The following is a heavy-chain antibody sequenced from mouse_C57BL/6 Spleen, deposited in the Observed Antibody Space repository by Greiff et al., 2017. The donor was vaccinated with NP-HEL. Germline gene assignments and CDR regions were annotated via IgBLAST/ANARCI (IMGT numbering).Heavy chain of an antibody. CDR1: GYAFSSYW. J-gene: IGHJ2*02. D-gene: IGHD1-1*01. CDR2: IYPGDGDT. Sequence: QVQLQQSGAELVKPGASVKISCKASGYAFSSYWMNWVKQRPGKGLEWIGQIYPGDGDTNYNGKFKGKATLTADKSSSTAYMQLRSLTSEDSAVYFCAREGFTTVVANEYIDYWGQGTSLTVSS. CDR3: AREGFTTVVANEYIDY. V-gene: IGHV1-80*01.